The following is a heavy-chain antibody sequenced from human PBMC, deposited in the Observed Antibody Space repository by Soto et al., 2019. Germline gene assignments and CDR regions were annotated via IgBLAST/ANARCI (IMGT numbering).Heavy chain of an antibody. V-gene: IGHV3-30*18. CDR1: GFTFSSYG. CDR3: AKDQNEVPAALFGY. CDR2: ISYDGSNK. Sequence: GGSLRLSCAASGFTFSSYGMHWVRQAPGKGLEWVAVISYDGSNKYYADSVKGRFTISRDNSKNTLYLQMNSLRAEDTAVYYCAKDQNEVPAALFGYWGQGTLVTVSS. D-gene: IGHD2-2*01. J-gene: IGHJ4*02.